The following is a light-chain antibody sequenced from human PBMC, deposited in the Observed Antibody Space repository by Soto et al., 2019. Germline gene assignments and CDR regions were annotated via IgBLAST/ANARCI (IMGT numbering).Light chain of an antibody. V-gene: IGKV1-39*01. CDR2: GAS. Sequence: DIQMTQSPSSLAASVGDRVTITCRASQSISNYLKWYQQKPGKAPNLPIYGASSLQSGVPSRFSGSGSGTDFTLTIRSLQPEDFATYYCQHSYSTPYTFGQGTKLEIK. J-gene: IGKJ2*01. CDR3: QHSYSTPYT. CDR1: QSISNY.